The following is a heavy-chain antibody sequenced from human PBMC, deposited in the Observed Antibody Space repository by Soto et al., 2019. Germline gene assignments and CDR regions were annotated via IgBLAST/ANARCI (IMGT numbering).Heavy chain of an antibody. CDR1: GGSIRSGGYY. CDR2: ISDSGST. J-gene: IGHJ4*02. D-gene: IGHD6-13*01. CDR3: ARCPSGYSSSWYYFDD. V-gene: IGHV4-31*03. Sequence: PSETLSLTCTVSGGSIRSGGYYWGWIRQHPGKGLEWIGYISDSGSTHYSPSLKSRVTMSVDTSKNQFSLKMSSVTAADTAVYYCARCPSGYSSSWYYFDDWGQGALVTLSS.